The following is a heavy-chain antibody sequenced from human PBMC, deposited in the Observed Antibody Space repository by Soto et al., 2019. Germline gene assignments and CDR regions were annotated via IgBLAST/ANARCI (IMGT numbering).Heavy chain of an antibody. CDR3: AKGTVPIWYFDL. Sequence: PVGSLRLSCAASGFTFSSYAMSWVRQAPGKGLEWVSAISGSGGSTYYADSVKGRFTISRDNSKNTLYLQMNSLRAEDTAVYYCAKGTVPIWYFDLWGRGTLVTVSS. D-gene: IGHD4-17*01. CDR2: ISGSGGST. V-gene: IGHV3-23*01. J-gene: IGHJ2*01. CDR1: GFTFSSYA.